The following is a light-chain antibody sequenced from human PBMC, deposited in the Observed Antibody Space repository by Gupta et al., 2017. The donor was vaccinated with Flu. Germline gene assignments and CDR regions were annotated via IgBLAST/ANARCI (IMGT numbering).Light chain of an antibody. CDR3: QSYDSSLSGFYV. Sequence: QSVLTQPPSVSGAPGPRVTISCTGSSSNIGAGYDVHWYQQLPGTAPKLLIYGNSNRPSGVPDRFSGSKSGTSASLAITGLQAEDEADYYCQSYDSSLSGFYVFGTGTKVT. J-gene: IGLJ1*01. CDR1: SSNIGAGYD. CDR2: GNS. V-gene: IGLV1-40*01.